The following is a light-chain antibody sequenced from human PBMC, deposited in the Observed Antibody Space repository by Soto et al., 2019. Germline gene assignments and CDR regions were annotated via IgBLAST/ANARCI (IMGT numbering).Light chain of an antibody. Sequence: EIVMTQSPATLSVSPGERVTLSCRASQSISSNLAWYQQKPGQAPSLLMYGTSPRATGIPARFSGSGSGTEFTLTISSLQSEDFAVYYCQQYNTWSSITFGQGTRLEIK. J-gene: IGKJ5*01. CDR1: QSISSN. CDR3: QQYNTWSSIT. CDR2: GTS. V-gene: IGKV3-15*01.